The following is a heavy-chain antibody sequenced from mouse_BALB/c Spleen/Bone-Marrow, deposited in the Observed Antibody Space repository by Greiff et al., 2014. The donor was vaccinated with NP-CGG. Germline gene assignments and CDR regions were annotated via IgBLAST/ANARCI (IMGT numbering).Heavy chain of an antibody. V-gene: IGHV5-6-3*01. CDR1: GFTFSNYV. J-gene: IGHJ3*01. CDR2: INSNVGDT. CDR3: SRGFDGHSWFAY. Sequence: EVQVVESGGGLVQPGGSLKLSCAASGFTFSNYVLSWVRQTPDRSLEYFANINSNVGDTYYPNNLKGRFTIARENARNALNLQMSILKFEETAMYYCSRGFDGHSWFAYWGQGTLVTVSA. D-gene: IGHD2-3*01.